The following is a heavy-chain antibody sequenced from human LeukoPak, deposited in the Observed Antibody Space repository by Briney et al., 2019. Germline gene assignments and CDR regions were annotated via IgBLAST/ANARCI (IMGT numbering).Heavy chain of an antibody. CDR2: IIPILGIA. Sequence: ASVKVSCKASGGTFSSYAISWVRQAPGQGLEWMGRIIPILGIANYAQKFQGRVTITADKSTSTAYMELSSLRSEDTAVYYCARSYRDGYIVPYWGQGTLVTVSS. CDR1: GGTFSSYA. CDR3: ARSYRDGYIVPY. J-gene: IGHJ4*02. D-gene: IGHD5-24*01. V-gene: IGHV1-69*04.